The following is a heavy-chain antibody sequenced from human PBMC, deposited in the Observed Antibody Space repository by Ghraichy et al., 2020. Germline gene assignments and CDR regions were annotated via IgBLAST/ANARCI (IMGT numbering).Heavy chain of an antibody. Sequence: GGSLRLSCAASGFTFSSYAMSWVRQAPGKGLEWVSAISGSGGSTYYAESVKGRFTISRDNSKNTLYLQMNSLRAEDTAVYYCAKVPLGYGSNWYLNWFDPWGQGTLVTVSS. CDR1: GFTFSSYA. D-gene: IGHD6-13*01. CDR2: ISGSGGST. J-gene: IGHJ5*02. CDR3: AKVPLGYGSNWYLNWFDP. V-gene: IGHV3-23*01.